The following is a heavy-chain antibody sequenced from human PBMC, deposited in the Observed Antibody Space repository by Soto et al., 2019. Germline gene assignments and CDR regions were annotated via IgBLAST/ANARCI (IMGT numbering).Heavy chain of an antibody. CDR3: ARTPYYYDSSGSETYYFDY. CDR1: GFSLSTSGMC. Sequence: SGPTLVNPPQTLTLPCTFSGFSLSTSGMCVSWIRQPPGKALEWLARIDWDDDKYYSTSLKTRLTISKDTSKNQVVLTMTNMYPVDTATYYCARTPYYYDSSGSETYYFDYWGQGTLVTVSA. J-gene: IGHJ4*02. CDR2: IDWDDDK. V-gene: IGHV2-70*11. D-gene: IGHD3-22*01.